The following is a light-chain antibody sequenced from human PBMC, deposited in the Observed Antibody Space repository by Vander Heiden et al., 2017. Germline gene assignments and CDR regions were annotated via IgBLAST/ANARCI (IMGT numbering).Light chain of an antibody. CDR2: KAS. V-gene: IGKV1-5*03. J-gene: IGKJ1*01. CDR1: QSISSW. Sequence: DIHITSSPSTLSASVGDRVTITCRASQSISSWLAWYQQKPGKAPKLLIYKASSLESGVPSRFSGSASGTEFTLTISSLQPDDFATYYCQQENSYSWTFGQGTKVEIK. CDR3: QQENSYSWT.